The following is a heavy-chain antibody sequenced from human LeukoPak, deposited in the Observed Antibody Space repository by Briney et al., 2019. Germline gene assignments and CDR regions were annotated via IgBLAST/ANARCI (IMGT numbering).Heavy chain of an antibody. CDR3: AAVVVPAATGYYGMDA. J-gene: IGHJ6*02. D-gene: IGHD2-2*01. V-gene: IGHV4-61*02. Sequence: SETLSLTCTVSGRSISSGSYYCSWVRQPAGKGLEWIWRIYTSGSTNYNPSLKSPVTISVDTSKNQFSLTLSSVTAADTAVYSCAAVVVPAATGYYGMDAWGQGTTVTVSS. CDR1: GRSISSGSYY. CDR2: IYTSGST.